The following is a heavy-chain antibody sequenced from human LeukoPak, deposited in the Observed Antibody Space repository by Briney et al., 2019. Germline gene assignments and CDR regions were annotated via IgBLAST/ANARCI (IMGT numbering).Heavy chain of an antibody. CDR3: ARENLQLGFGY. CDR1: GFTFSSYS. J-gene: IGHJ4*02. Sequence: PGGSLRLSCAASGFTFSSYSMNWVRQAPGKGLEWVSSISSSSRYIYYAASVKGRFTISRDNAKNSLYLQMNSLRAEDTAVYYCARENLQLGFGYWGQGTLVTVSS. V-gene: IGHV3-21*01. D-gene: IGHD5-18*01. CDR2: ISSSSRYI.